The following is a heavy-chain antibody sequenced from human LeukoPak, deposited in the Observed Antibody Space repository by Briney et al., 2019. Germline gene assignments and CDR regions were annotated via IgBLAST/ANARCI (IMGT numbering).Heavy chain of an antibody. D-gene: IGHD3-22*01. Sequence: SETLSFTCTVSGGSISSYYWSWIRQPPGKGLEWIGYIYYSGSTNYNPSLKSRVTISVDTSKNQFSLRLSSVTAADTAVYYCAREMYDSAGYRVSYFDYWGQGILVTVSS. V-gene: IGHV4-59*12. J-gene: IGHJ4*02. CDR1: GGSISSYY. CDR3: AREMYDSAGYRVSYFDY. CDR2: IYYSGST.